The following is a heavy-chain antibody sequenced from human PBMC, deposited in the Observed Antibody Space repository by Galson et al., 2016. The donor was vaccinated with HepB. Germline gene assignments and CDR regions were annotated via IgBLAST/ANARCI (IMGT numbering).Heavy chain of an antibody. V-gene: IGHV6-1*01. CDR3: ARARSRGWSDAFDY. J-gene: IGHJ4*02. CDR2: TYYRSKWYN. D-gene: IGHD6-19*01. Sequence: CAISGDSVSSHSAAWNWFRQSTSRGLEWLGRTYYRSKWYNDYRLSLKTRININADTSRNEVSLQLKPVTLEDTAVYYCARARSRGWSDAFDYWGQGTLVTISS. CDR1: GDSVSSHSAA.